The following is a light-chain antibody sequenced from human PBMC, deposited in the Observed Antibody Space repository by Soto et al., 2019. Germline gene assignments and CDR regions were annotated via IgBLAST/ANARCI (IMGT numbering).Light chain of an antibody. J-gene: IGLJ3*02. Sequence: QSALAQPASVSGSPGQSITISCTGTDSDIGSYKYVSWYQQPPGKAPKLILYEVTNRPSGVSDRFSGSKSANTASLTISVLQAEDEADYYCSSYTSGSMLFGGGTKLTVL. CDR2: EVT. CDR1: DSDIGSYKY. CDR3: SSYTSGSML. V-gene: IGLV2-14*03.